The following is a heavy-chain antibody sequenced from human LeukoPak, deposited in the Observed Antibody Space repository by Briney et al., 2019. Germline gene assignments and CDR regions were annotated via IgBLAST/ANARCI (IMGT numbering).Heavy chain of an antibody. CDR1: GGSITGDPHY. V-gene: IGHV4-61*09. J-gene: IGHJ4*02. D-gene: IGHD3-22*01. Sequence: SETLSLTCTVSGGSITGDPHYWTWIRQSAGEGLEWLGHVSASGRTTYNPSLKSRVAISVDTSKKKFFLRLDSVTAADTAVYYCARANYYDSTGCYRDYWGQGTLVTVSS. CDR3: ARANYYDSTGCYRDY. CDR2: VSASGRT.